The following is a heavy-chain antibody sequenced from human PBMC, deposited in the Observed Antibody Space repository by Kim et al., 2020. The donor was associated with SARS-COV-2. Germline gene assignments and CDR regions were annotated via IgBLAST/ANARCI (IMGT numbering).Heavy chain of an antibody. V-gene: IGHV1-8*01. D-gene: IGHD6-19*01. Sequence: ASVKVSCKASGYTFTSYDINWVRQATGQGLEWMGWMNPNSGNTGYAQKFQGRVTMTRNTSISTAYMELSSLRSQDTAVYYCARGGTLEWLLRARYYGRELGGQRPRVTVPS. CDR2: MNPNSGNT. CDR1: GYTFTSYD. J-gene: IGHJ6*01. CDR3: ARGGTLEWLLRARYYGREL.